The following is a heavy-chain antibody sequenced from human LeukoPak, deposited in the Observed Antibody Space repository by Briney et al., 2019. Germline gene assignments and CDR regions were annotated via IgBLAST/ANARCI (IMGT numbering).Heavy chain of an antibody. CDR1: GYTFTSYG. Sequence: GASVKVSCKASGYTFTSYGISWVRQAPGQGLEWMGWISAYNGNTNYAQKLQGRVTMTTDTSTSTAYMELRSLRSDDTAVYYCARVPRYYYDSSGYYEDYWGQGTLVTVSS. D-gene: IGHD3-22*01. CDR3: ARVPRYYYDSSGYYEDY. CDR2: ISAYNGNT. V-gene: IGHV1-18*01. J-gene: IGHJ4*02.